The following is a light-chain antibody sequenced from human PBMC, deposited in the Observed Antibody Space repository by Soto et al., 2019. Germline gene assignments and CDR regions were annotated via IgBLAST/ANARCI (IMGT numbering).Light chain of an antibody. J-gene: IGLJ1*01. CDR1: SSDVGGYNY. Sequence: QSALTQPASASGSPGQSITISCTGTSSDVGGYNYVSWYQQHPGKAPKLMIYDVSNRPSGVSNRFSGSKSGNTATLTISGLQADDEADYYCSSYTRSSTRVFGTGTKVTVL. V-gene: IGLV2-14*01. CDR3: SSYTRSSTRV. CDR2: DVS.